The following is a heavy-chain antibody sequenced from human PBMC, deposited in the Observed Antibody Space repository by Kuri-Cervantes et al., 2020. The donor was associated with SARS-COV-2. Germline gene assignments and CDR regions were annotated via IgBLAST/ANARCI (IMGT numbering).Heavy chain of an antibody. CDR2: ISSSSSYI. D-gene: IGHD1-1*01. CDR3: ARDTSFNY. V-gene: IGHV3-21*01. Sequence: GGSLRLSCAASGFTFSSYSMNWVRQAPGKGLEWVSSISSSSSYIYYADSVKGRFTISKESGENSLYLQMNSLRAEDTAVYYCARDTSFNYWGQGTLVTVSS. CDR1: GFTFSSYS. J-gene: IGHJ4*02.